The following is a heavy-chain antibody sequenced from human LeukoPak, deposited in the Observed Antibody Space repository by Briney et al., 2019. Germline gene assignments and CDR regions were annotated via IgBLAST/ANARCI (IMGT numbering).Heavy chain of an antibody. CDR3: AKDGYHYDFWSGYSNYYYSMDV. J-gene: IGHJ6*02. Sequence: GRSLRLSCAASGFTFSSYGMHWVRQAPGKGLEWVAVISYDGSNKYYADSVKGRFTISRDNSKNTLYLQMNSLRAEDTAVYYCAKDGYHYDFWSGYSNYYYSMDVWGQGTTVTVSS. CDR2: ISYDGSNK. CDR1: GFTFSSYG. V-gene: IGHV3-30*18. D-gene: IGHD3-3*01.